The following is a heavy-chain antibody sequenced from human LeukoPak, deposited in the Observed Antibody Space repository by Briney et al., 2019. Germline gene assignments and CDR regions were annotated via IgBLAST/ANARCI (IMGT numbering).Heavy chain of an antibody. Sequence: GGSLRLSCAASGFSLTSKYMSWVRQAPGKGLEWVTLIRSDSSNDYYADSVKGRFTIGRDDSKNTLYLQMNSLRPEDTAVYYCLRYPGQGVRGYYMDVWGKGTTVTVSS. CDR3: LRYPGQGVRGYYMDV. D-gene: IGHD2-15*01. J-gene: IGHJ6*03. CDR1: GFSLTSKY. V-gene: IGHV3-30*02. CDR2: IRSDSSND.